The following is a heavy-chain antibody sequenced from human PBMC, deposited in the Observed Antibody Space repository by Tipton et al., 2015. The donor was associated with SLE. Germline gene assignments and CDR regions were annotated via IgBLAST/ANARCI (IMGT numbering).Heavy chain of an antibody. J-gene: IGHJ3*02. D-gene: IGHD3-10*01. CDR3: AGDSGEFGDLEDSFHI. CDR2: ISSSSSYI. CDR1: GFTFSSYS. V-gene: IGHV3-21*04. Sequence: SLRLSCAASGFTFSSYSMNWVRQAPGKGLEWVSSISSSSSYIYYADSVKGRFTISRDNAKNSLFLQMNSLRADDTAVYYCAGDSGEFGDLEDSFHIWGQGTTVTVSS.